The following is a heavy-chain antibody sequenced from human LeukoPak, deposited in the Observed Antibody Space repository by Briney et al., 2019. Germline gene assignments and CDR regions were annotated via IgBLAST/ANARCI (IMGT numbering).Heavy chain of an antibody. CDR3: ARQKRGSTYYYGSGSPDYYFDY. CDR2: INHSGST. CDR1: GGSFSGYY. D-gene: IGHD3-10*01. Sequence: SETLSLTCAVYGGSFSGYYWSWIRQPPGKGLEWIGEINHSGSTNYNPSLKSRVTISVDTSKNQFSLKLSSVTAADTAEYYCARQKRGSTYYYGSGSPDYYFDYWGQGTLVTVSS. J-gene: IGHJ4*02. V-gene: IGHV4-34*01.